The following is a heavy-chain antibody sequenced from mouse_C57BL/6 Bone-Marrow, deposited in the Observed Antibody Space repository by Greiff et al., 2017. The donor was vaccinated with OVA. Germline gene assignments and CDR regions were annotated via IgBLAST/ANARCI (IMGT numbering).Heavy chain of an antibody. CDR3: TTEDDYFYFDY. CDR2: IDPENGDT. CDR1: GFNIKDDY. J-gene: IGHJ2*01. D-gene: IGHD2-4*01. Sequence: EVQLQQSGAELVRPGASVKLSCTASGFNIKDDYMHWVKQRPEQGLEWIGWIDPENGDTEYASKFQGKATITADTSSNTAYLQLSSLTSEDTAVYDCTTEDDYFYFDYWGQGTTLTVSS. V-gene: IGHV14-4*01.